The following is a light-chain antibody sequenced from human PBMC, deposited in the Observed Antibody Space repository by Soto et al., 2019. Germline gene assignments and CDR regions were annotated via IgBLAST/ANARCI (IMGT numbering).Light chain of an antibody. CDR3: QQYGNSPPT. CDR1: QSLSSTY. CDR2: GAS. V-gene: IGKV3-20*01. J-gene: IGKJ4*01. Sequence: EIVLTQSPGTLSLSPGERATLSCRASQSLSSTYLAWYQQKPGQAPRLLIYGASSRAPGIPDRFIGSGSATDFTLTISRLEPEDFAVYHCQQYGNSPPTFGGGTKVEI.